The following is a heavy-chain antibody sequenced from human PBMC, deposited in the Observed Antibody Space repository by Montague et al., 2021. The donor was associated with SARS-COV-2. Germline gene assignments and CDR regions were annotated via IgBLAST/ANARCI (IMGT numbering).Heavy chain of an antibody. D-gene: IGHD3-22*01. V-gene: IGHV5-51*01. CDR1: GYSFTTYW. J-gene: IGHJ3*02. Sequence: QSGAEVKKPGESLKISCKGSGYSFTTYWIVWVRQMPGKGLEYMGIIYPGDSDTRYSPSFQGQVTISGDKSITTAYLQWSSLKASDTAMYYCARHAGPSGSSADYDGDYPFDIWGQGTMVTVSS. CDR2: IYPGDSDT. CDR3: ARHAGPSGSSADYDGDYPFDI.